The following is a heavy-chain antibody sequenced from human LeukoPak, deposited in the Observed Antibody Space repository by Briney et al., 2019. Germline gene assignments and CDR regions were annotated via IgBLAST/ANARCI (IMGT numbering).Heavy chain of an antibody. CDR1: GCTFSSYA. CDR2: ISSNGGST. J-gene: IGHJ4*02. Sequence: PGGSLRLSCSASGCTFSSYAMHWVRQAPGKGLEYVSAISSNGGSTYYADSVKGRFTISRDNSKNTLYLQMSSLRAEDTAVYYCVKEAGGPFDYWGQGTLVTVSS. V-gene: IGHV3-64D*06. D-gene: IGHD3-10*01. CDR3: VKEAGGPFDY.